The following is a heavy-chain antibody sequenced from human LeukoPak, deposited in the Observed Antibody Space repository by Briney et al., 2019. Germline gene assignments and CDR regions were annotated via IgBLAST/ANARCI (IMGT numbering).Heavy chain of an antibody. V-gene: IGHV4-34*01. J-gene: IGHJ5*02. D-gene: IGHD2-2*01. CDR1: GGSFSGYY. Sequence: KSSETLSLTCAVYGGSFSGYYWSWIRQPPGKGLEWIGEINHSGSTNYNPSLKSRVTISVDTSKNQFSLKLSSVTAADTAVYYCARGWAVVPAAIHKAYNWFDRWGEGTLVTVSS. CDR2: INHSGST. CDR3: ARGWAVVPAAIHKAYNWFDR.